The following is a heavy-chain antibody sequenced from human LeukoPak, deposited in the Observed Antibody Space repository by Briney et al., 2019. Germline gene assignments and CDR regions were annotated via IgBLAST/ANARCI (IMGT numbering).Heavy chain of an antibody. D-gene: IGHD4-17*01. CDR2: ISSSSAYT. CDR1: AFTFSYFY. Sequence: GGSLRFSSSASAFTFSYFYMSWDRQAPGKGLEWVSYISSSSAYTNYADSVKGRFTISRDNAKNSLSLQMNGLRAEDTAVYYCARARGKDDDGDFSIKWVQGTLVTVSS. V-gene: IGHV3-11*06. CDR3: ARARGKDDDGDFSIK. J-gene: IGHJ4*02.